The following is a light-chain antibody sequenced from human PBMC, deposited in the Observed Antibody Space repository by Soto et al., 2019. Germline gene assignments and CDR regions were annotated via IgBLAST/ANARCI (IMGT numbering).Light chain of an antibody. Sequence: QSVLTQPPSVSGAPGQTVTISCTGTSSNIGAGFDVHWYQQLPGAAPKLLIYASTDRPSGVPARFSGSKSVTSASLAITGLQPEDEADYFCLSYDTSRRGVFGGGTKLTVL. CDR3: LSYDTSRRGV. V-gene: IGLV1-40*01. J-gene: IGLJ2*01. CDR2: AST. CDR1: SSNIGAGFD.